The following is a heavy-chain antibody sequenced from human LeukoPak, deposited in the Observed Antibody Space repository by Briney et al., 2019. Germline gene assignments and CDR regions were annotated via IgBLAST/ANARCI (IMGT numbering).Heavy chain of an antibody. J-gene: IGHJ4*02. CDR1: GDTVSNNSAA. CDR2: TYYRSKWYN. CDR3: ARGRSSGESGCDY. V-gene: IGHV6-1*01. D-gene: IGHD6-6*01. Sequence: SQTLSLTCAISGDTVSNNSAAWNWIRQSPSRGLEWLGRTYYRSKWYNDYAVSVKSRITINPDTSKNQFSLQLNSVTPEDTAVYFCARGRSSGESGCDYWGQGTLVTVSS.